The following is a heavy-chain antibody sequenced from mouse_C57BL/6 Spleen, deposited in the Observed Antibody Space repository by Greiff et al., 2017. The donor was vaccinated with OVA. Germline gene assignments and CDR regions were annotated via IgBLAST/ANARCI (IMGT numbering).Heavy chain of an antibody. CDR3: ARGGFITTVVANFDY. V-gene: IGHV1-42*01. CDR1: GYSFTGYY. J-gene: IGHJ2*01. D-gene: IGHD1-1*01. CDR2: INPSTGGT. Sequence: EVQLVESGPELVKPGASVKISCKASGYSFTGYYMNWVKQSPEKSLEWIGEINPSTGGTTYNQKFKAKATLTVDKSSSTAYMQLKSLTSEDSAVYYCARGGFITTVVANFDYWGQGTTLTVSS.